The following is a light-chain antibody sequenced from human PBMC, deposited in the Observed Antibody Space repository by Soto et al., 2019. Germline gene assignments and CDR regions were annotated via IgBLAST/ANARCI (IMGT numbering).Light chain of an antibody. CDR1: QSISSW. Sequence: DIQMTQSPSTLSASVGDRVTITCRASQSISSWLAWYQQKPGKAPKLLIYKASSLESGVPSRFSGSGSGTEFTLTISSLQPDDFATYYCQQYNSYSWTVGQGTKLEIK. J-gene: IGKJ1*01. V-gene: IGKV1-5*03. CDR3: QQYNSYSWT. CDR2: KAS.